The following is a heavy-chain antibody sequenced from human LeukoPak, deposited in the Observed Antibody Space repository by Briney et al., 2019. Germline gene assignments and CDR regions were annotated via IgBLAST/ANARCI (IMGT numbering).Heavy chain of an antibody. CDR1: GFTFSDYY. CDR3: AREDGYGGNSFDY. V-gene: IGHV3-11*01. Sequence: PGGSLRLSCAASGFTFSDYYMSWIRQAPGKGLEWVSYISSSGSTIYYADSVKGRFTISRDNSKNTLYLQMNSLRAEDTAVYYCAREDGYGGNSFDYWGQGTLVTVSS. D-gene: IGHD4-23*01. CDR2: ISSSGSTI. J-gene: IGHJ4*02.